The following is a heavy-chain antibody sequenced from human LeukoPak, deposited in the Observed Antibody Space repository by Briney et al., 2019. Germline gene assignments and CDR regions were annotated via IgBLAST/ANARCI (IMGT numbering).Heavy chain of an antibody. CDR1: GFTFSSYA. J-gene: IGHJ5*02. D-gene: IGHD3-16*01. Sequence: PGGSLRLSCAASGFTFSSYAMSWVRQAPGKGLEWVSAISGSGGSTYYADSVKGRFTISRDNSKNTLYLQMNSLRAEDTAVYYCANDRVSSASPRGAWFDPWGQGTLVTVSS. CDR3: ANDRVSSASPRGAWFDP. V-gene: IGHV3-23*01. CDR2: ISGSGGST.